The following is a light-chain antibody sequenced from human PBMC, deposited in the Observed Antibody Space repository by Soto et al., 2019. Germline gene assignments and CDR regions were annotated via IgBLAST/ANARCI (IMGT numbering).Light chain of an antibody. V-gene: IGKV1-39*01. CDR1: QSISNH. CDR3: QQSYTTSCT. J-gene: IGKJ2*02. Sequence: DIQMTQSPSSLSASVGDRVTITCRASQSISNHLNWFQKKPGKAPKLLMYAAASLQSGVPSRFSGSGSGTYFTLTISSLQPEDFATYYCQQSYTTSCTFGQGTKLEIK. CDR2: AAA.